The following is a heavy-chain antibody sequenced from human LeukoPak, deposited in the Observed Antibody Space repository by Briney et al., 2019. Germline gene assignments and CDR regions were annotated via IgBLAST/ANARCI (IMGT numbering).Heavy chain of an antibody. J-gene: IGHJ4*02. CDR1: GGSISSYY. CDR2: IYYSGST. V-gene: IGHV4-59*01. CDR3: ARGSSSWYYLDY. D-gene: IGHD6-13*01. Sequence: SETLSLTCTVSGGSISSYYWSWIRQPPGKGLEWIGYIYYSGSTNYNPSLKSRVTISVDTSKNQFSLKLSSVTAADTAVCYCARGSSSWYYLDYWGQGTLVTVSS.